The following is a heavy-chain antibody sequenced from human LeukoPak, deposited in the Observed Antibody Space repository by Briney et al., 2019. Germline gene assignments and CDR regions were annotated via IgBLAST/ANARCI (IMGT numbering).Heavy chain of an antibody. CDR2: IYESGST. CDR3: ARHDFDLPMIYSFFVH. D-gene: IGHD3-3*01. CDR1: GDSISDYY. J-gene: IGHJ5*02. V-gene: IGHV4-59*01. Sequence: SETLSLTCSVSGDSISDYYWSWIRQPPGKRLEWIGHIYESGSTNYNPSLKSRVTISEDTSKKHFSLKLASVTPADTAVYYCARHDFDLPMIYSFFVHWGQGTLVTVSS.